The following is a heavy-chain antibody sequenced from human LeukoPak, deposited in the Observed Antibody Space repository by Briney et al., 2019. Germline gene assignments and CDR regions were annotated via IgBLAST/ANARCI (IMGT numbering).Heavy chain of an antibody. V-gene: IGHV5-51*01. CDR3: ARQGERQLVSAFDL. CDR1: GYSFTNYW. D-gene: IGHD6-13*01. Sequence: GESLKISCKGSGYSFTNYWIGWVRQMPGKGLEWMGLIYPGDSDTRYSPSFQGQVAISADKSISTAYLQWSSLKASDSAMYFCARQGERQLVSAFDLWGQGTVVTVSS. CDR2: IYPGDSDT. J-gene: IGHJ3*01.